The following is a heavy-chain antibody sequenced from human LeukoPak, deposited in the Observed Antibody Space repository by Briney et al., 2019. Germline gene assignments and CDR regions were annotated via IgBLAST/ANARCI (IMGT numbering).Heavy chain of an antibody. V-gene: IGHV3-11*01. CDR1: GFTFSDYY. D-gene: IGHD5-18*01. CDR2: ISSSGNTI. CDR3: ASGYNYDYVR. J-gene: IGHJ4*02. Sequence: GGSLRLSCAASGFTFSDYYMSWIRQGPGKGLEWVSYISSSGNTIYYADSVKGRFTISRDNAKNSLYLQMNSLRAVDTAVYYCASGYNYDYVRWGQGTLVTVSS.